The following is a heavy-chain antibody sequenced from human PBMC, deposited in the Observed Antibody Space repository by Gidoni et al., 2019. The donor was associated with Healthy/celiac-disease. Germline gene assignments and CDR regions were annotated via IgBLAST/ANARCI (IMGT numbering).Heavy chain of an antibody. D-gene: IGHD2-2*01. CDR2: ISSSSSYT. CDR1: GFPFSDYY. J-gene: IGHJ6*02. CDR3: ARACSSTSCWYYGMDV. V-gene: IGHV3-11*06. Sequence: QVQLVESGGGLVKPGGSLRHSCAASGFPFSDYYMSWFRQAPGKGLGWVSYISSSSSYTNYADSVKGRFTISRDNAKNSLYLQMNSLRAEDTAVYYCARACSSTSCWYYGMDVWGQGTTVTVSS.